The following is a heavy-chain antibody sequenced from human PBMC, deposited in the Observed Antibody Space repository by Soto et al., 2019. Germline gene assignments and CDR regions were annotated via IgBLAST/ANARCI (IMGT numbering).Heavy chain of an antibody. V-gene: IGHV3-15*01. CDR1: GFTFSNAW. CDR3: TTDLAAAGYYYYGMDV. CDR2: IKSKTDGGTT. Sequence: PGGSLRLSCAASGFTFSNAWMSWVRQAPGKGLEWVGRIKSKTDGGTTDYAAPVKGRFTISRDDSKNTLYLQMNSLKTEDTAVYYCTTDLAAAGYYYYGMDVWGQGTTVTVSS. J-gene: IGHJ6*02. D-gene: IGHD6-13*01.